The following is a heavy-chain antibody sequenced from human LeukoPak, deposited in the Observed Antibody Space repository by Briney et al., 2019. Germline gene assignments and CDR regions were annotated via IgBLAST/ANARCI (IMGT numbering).Heavy chain of an antibody. CDR3: ARAVDYYGSGSYYYYMDV. Sequence: SETLSLTCTVSGGSISSYYWSWIRQPPGKGLEWMGYIYYSGSTNYNPSLKSRVTISVDTSKNQFSLKLSSVTAADTAVYYCARAVDYYGSGSYYYYMDVWGKGTTVTISS. CDR2: IYYSGST. D-gene: IGHD3-10*01. V-gene: IGHV4-59*13. CDR1: GGSISSYY. J-gene: IGHJ6*03.